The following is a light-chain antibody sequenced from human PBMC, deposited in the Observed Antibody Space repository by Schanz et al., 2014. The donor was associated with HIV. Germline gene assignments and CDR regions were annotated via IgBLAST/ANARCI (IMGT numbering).Light chain of an antibody. CDR3: QQSGSSLRT. J-gene: IGKJ1*01. V-gene: IGKV3-15*01. CDR2: AAS. Sequence: EIVMTQSPATVSVSPRERATLSCRASQSVSSNLAWYQQKPGQAPRLLIYAASTRAPGIPARFSGSGSGTDFTLTITRLEPEDFAVYFCQQSGSSLRTFGQGTKVEIK. CDR1: QSVSSN.